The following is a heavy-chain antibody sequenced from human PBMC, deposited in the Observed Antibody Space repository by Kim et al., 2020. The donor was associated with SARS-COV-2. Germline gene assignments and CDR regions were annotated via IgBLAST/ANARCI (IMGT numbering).Heavy chain of an antibody. D-gene: IGHD1-1*01. CDR3: ARGVPGY. Sequence: GNNNSNPSLKSRVTMSVDTAKNQFSLKLNSVTAADTAVYYCARGVPGYWGQGTLVTVSP. CDR2: GNN. J-gene: IGHJ4*02. V-gene: IGHV4-34*01.